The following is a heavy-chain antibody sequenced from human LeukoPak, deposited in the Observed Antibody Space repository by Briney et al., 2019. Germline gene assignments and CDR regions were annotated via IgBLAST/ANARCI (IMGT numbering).Heavy chain of an antibody. CDR3: ARYSSGWPGYFDY. CDR2: ISSSSSYI. J-gene: IGHJ4*02. CDR1: GFTFSGYE. D-gene: IGHD6-25*01. V-gene: IGHV3-21*01. Sequence: PGGSLRLSCEASGFTFSGYEMNWVRQAPGKGLEWVSSISSSSSYIYYADSVKGRFTISRDNAKNSLYLQMNSLRAEDTAVYYCARYSSGWPGYFDYWGQGTLVTVSS.